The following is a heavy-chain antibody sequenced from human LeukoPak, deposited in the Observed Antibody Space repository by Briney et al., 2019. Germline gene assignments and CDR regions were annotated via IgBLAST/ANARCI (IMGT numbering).Heavy chain of an antibody. J-gene: IGHJ5*02. D-gene: IGHD3-10*01. Sequence: SETLSLTCTVSGGSISSYYWSWIRQPPGKGLGWIGYIYYSGSTNYNPSLKSRVTISVDTSKNQFSLKLSSVTAADTAVYYCAGAQINWFDPWGQGTLVTVSS. V-gene: IGHV4-59*01. CDR2: IYYSGST. CDR1: GGSISSYY. CDR3: AGAQINWFDP.